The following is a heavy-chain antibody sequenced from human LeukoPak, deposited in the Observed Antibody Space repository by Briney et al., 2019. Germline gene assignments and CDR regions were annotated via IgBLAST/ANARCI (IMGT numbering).Heavy chain of an antibody. CDR3: ARGYYYDSTGYNPFDS. D-gene: IGHD3-22*01. V-gene: IGHV3-11*04. CDR2: ISSSGSTV. CDR1: GFTFSDYY. J-gene: IGHJ4*02. Sequence: GGSLRLSCAASGFTFSDYYMSWIRQAPGKGLEWVSYISSSGSTVYYADSVKGRFTISRDNGKNSLYLQMNSLRAEDTAVYYCARGYYYDSTGYNPFDSWGQGALVTVSS.